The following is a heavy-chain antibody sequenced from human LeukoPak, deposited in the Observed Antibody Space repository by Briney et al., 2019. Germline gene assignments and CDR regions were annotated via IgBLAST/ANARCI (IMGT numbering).Heavy chain of an antibody. CDR1: GGSISSSH. CDR2: IHYSGST. J-gene: IGHJ3*02. CDR3: ARSVSWGLLVRDDAFDI. D-gene: IGHD2-21*01. V-gene: IGHV4-59*08. Sequence: SETLSLTCTVSGGSISSSHWFWIRPPPGKGLELIGYIHYSGSTNYNPSLKSRVTTSVDTSKKQFSLKLRSVTAADTAVYYCARSVSWGLLVRDDAFDIWGQGTMVTVSS.